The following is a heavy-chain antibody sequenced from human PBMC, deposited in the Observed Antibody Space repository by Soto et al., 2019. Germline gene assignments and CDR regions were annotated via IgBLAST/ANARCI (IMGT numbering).Heavy chain of an antibody. CDR2: INHSGST. CDR1: GGSFSGYC. Sequence: PSETLSLSCAVYGGSFSGYCWRWIRQPPGKGLEWIGEINHSGSTNYNPSLKSRVTISVDTSKNQFSLKLSSVTAADTAVYYCAIPGIAVAPDYWGQGTLVTVSS. D-gene: IGHD6-19*01. V-gene: IGHV4-34*01. J-gene: IGHJ4*02. CDR3: AIPGIAVAPDY.